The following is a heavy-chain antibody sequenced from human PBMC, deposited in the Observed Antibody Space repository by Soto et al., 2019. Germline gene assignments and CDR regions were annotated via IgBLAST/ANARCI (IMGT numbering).Heavy chain of an antibody. CDR2: TYYRSKWYN. V-gene: IGHV6-1*01. J-gene: IGHJ6*02. Sequence: PSQTLSLTCAISGDSVSSNSAAWNWIRQSPSRGLEWLGRTYYRSKWYNDYAVSVKSRITINPDTSKNQFSLQLNSVTPEDTAVNNCAREGDTDTAMVTTPQHYYYYYGMDVWGQGTTVTVSS. CDR3: AREGDTDTAMVTTPQHYYYYYGMDV. CDR1: GDSVSSNSAA. D-gene: IGHD5-18*01.